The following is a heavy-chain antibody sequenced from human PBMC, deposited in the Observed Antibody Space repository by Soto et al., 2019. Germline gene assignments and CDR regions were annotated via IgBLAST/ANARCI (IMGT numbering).Heavy chain of an antibody. D-gene: IGHD3-22*01. V-gene: IGHV4-59*01. Sequence: SETLSLTCAVYGGSFSGYYWSWIRQPPGKGLEWIGYIYYSGSTNYNPSLKSRVTISVDTSKNQFSLKLSSVTAADTAVYYCAGYDSSGYYYQNAAFDIWGQGTMVTVSS. CDR1: GGSFSGYY. J-gene: IGHJ3*02. CDR2: IYYSGST. CDR3: AGYDSSGYYYQNAAFDI.